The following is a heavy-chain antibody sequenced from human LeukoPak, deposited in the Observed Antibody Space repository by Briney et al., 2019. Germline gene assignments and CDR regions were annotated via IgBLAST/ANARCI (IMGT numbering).Heavy chain of an antibody. CDR3: ARSVGYHDSSGYPFDY. CDR2: IYPGDSVT. CDR1: GYNFTSYW. D-gene: IGHD3-22*01. Sequence: GESLKISCKGSGYNFTSYWIGWVRQVPGKGLEWIGIIYPGDSVTRYSPSFQGQVSISADQFISTAYLQWSSLKASDIAMYYCARSVGYHDSSGYPFDYWGQGTLVTVSS. J-gene: IGHJ4*02. V-gene: IGHV5-51*01.